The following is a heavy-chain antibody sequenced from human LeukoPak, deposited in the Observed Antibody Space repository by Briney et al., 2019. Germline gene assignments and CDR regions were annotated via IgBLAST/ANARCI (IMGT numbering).Heavy chain of an antibody. Sequence: SETLSLTCAVSGYSISSGYYWGWIRQPPGKGLEWIGSIYHSGSTYYTPSLKSRVTISVDTSKNQFSLKLSSVTAADTAVYYWARSPGYVNWFDPWGQGTLVTVSS. CDR3: ARSPGYVNWFDP. CDR1: GYSISSGYY. V-gene: IGHV4-38-2*01. CDR2: IYHSGST. D-gene: IGHD5-12*01. J-gene: IGHJ5*02.